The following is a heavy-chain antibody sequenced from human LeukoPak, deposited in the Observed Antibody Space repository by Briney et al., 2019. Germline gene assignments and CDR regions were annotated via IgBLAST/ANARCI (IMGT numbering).Heavy chain of an antibody. J-gene: IGHJ1*01. CDR2: IKGDGNT. CDR3: ARAPSEIGGYYPEYFRH. V-gene: IGHV3-74*01. Sequence: GGSLRLSCAASGFTFSSYWMQWVRQAPGKGLVWVSRIKGDGNTNYADSVKGRFTISRDNAKNTVSLQMNSLRAEDTGVYYCARAPSEIGGYYPEYFRHWGQGTLVTVSS. D-gene: IGHD3-22*01. CDR1: GFTFSSYW.